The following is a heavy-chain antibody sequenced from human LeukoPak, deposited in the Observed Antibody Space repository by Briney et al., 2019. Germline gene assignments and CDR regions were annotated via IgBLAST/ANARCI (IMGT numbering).Heavy chain of an antibody. D-gene: IGHD3-10*01. V-gene: IGHV3-15*01. Sequence: PGGSLRLSCAASGFSFTDAWMNWVRQAPGKGLEWVGRIKSITYETHYSAPVQGRFTISRDDSRTTLYPQMSSLRSDDTAIYYCARHNEFFNWGQGTLVTVSS. CDR1: GFSFTDAW. CDR2: IKSITYET. CDR3: ARHNEFFN. J-gene: IGHJ4*02.